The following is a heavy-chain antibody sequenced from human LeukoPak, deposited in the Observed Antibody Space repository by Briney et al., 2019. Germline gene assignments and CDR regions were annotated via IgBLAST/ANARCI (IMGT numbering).Heavy chain of an antibody. V-gene: IGHV3-48*03. J-gene: IGHJ4*02. CDR2: ISSSASPI. CDR1: GFTFSSYE. CDR3: ARERGGFDY. Sequence: PGGSLRLSCAASGFTFSSYEMNGVRQAPGKGLEWVSYISSSASPIYYADSVKGRFTISRDNAKNSLYLQMNSLRAEDTAVYYCARERGGFDYWGQGTLVTVSS.